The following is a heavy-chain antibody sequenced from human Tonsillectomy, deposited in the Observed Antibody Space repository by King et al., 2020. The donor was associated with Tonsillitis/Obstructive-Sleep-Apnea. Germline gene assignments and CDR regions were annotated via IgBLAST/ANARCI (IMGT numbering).Heavy chain of an antibody. D-gene: IGHD5-18*01. CDR1: GFTFSSYS. Sequence: VQLVESGGGLVKPGGSLRLSCAASGFTFSSYSMNWVRQAPGKGLEWVSSISSSSSYIYYADSVKGRFTISRDNAKNSLYLQMNSLRAEDTAVYYCARGLVDTAMEFYYYYYMDVWGKGTTVTVSS. CDR2: ISSSSSYI. V-gene: IGHV3-21*01. CDR3: ARGLVDTAMEFYYYYYMDV. J-gene: IGHJ6*03.